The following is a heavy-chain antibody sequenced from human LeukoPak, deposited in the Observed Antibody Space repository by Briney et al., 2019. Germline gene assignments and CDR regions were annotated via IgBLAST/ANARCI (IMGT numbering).Heavy chain of an antibody. CDR1: GFTFSSNY. J-gene: IGHJ6*03. CDR3: ARVPVLLYQEDYYMDV. Sequence: GGSLRLSCAASGFTFSSNYMSWVRQAPGKGLEWVSVIYSGGSTYYSDSVKGRFTISRDNSKNTLYLQMNSLRAEDTAVYYCARVPVLLYQEDYYMDVWGKGTTVTVSS. CDR2: IYSGGST. D-gene: IGHD2-2*01. V-gene: IGHV3-66*01.